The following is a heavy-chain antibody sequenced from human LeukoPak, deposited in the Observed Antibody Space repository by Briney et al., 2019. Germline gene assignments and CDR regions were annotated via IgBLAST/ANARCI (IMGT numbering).Heavy chain of an antibody. CDR3: ARREQWLAPPIY. CDR1: GGSISSSSYY. J-gene: IGHJ4*03. Sequence: SETLSLTCTVSGGSISSSSYYWGWIRQPPGKGLEWIGSIYYSGSTYYNPSLKSRVTISVDTSKNQFSLKLSSVTAAHTAVYYCARREQWLAPPIYWGHGTLVTVSS. V-gene: IGHV4-39*01. D-gene: IGHD6-19*01. CDR2: IYYSGST.